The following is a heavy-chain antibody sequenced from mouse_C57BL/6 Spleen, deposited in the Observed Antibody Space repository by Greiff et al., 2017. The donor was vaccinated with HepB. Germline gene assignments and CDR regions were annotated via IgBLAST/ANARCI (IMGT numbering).Heavy chain of an antibody. CDR2: IYPRSGNT. CDR1: GYTFTSYG. J-gene: IGHJ2*01. D-gene: IGHD2-3*01. Sequence: VKLMESGAELARPGASVKLSCKASGYTFTSYGIRWVKQRTGQGLEWIGEIYPRSGNTYYNEKFKGKATLTADKSSSTAYMELRSLTSEDSAVYFCARRGIYDGYYWYFDYWGQGTTLTVSS. V-gene: IGHV1-81*01. CDR3: ARRGIYDGYYWYFDY.